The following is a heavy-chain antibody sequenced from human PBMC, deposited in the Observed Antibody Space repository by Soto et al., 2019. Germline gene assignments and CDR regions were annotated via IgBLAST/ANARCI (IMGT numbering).Heavy chain of an antibody. J-gene: IGHJ2*01. D-gene: IGHD7-27*01. CDR1: GYTLTGYY. CDR3: ARSNWGSSSRWYFDL. Sequence: ASVNVSCKASGYTLTGYYMHWVRQAPGQGLEWMGWINPNSGGTNYAQKFQGWVTMTRDTSISTAYMELSRLRSDDTAVYYCARSNWGSSSRWYFDLWGRGTLVTVSS. CDR2: INPNSGGT. V-gene: IGHV1-2*04.